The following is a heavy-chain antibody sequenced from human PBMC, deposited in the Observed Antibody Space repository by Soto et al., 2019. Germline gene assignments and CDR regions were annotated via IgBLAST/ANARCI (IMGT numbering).Heavy chain of an antibody. Sequence: QVQLVQSGAEVKKPGASVKVYCKASGYTFTGYYMHWVRQAPGQGLEWMGWINPNSGGTNYAQKFQSRVTMSRDTTISTAYMELSRLRSDDTAVYYCARGESSSWCGIQSYYSYYGIDVWGQGTTVTVSS. V-gene: IGHV1-2*02. CDR1: GYTFTGYY. J-gene: IGHJ6*02. CDR2: INPNSGGT. D-gene: IGHD6-13*01. CDR3: ARGESSSWCGIQSYYSYYGIDV.